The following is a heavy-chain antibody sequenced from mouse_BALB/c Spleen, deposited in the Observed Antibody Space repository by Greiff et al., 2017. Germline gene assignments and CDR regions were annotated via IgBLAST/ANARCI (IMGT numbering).Heavy chain of an antibody. Sequence: VQLQQSGAELVRPGALVKLSCKASGFNIKDTYMHWVKQRPEQGLEWIGRIDPANGNTKYDPKFQGKATITADTSSNTAYLQLSSLTSEDTAVYYCASPDYGYDVGYAMDYWGQGTSVTVSA. CDR2: IDPANGNT. J-gene: IGHJ4*01. CDR1: GFNIKDTY. D-gene: IGHD2-2*01. V-gene: IGHV14-3*02. CDR3: ASPDYGYDVGYAMDY.